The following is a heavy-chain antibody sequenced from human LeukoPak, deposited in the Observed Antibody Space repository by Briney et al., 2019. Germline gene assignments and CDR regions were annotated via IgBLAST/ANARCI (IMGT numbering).Heavy chain of an antibody. CDR1: GFTVSSNY. Sequence: GGSLRLSCAASGFTVSSNYMSWVRQAPGRGLEWVSVIYSGGTTYYADSVKGRFNISRDNSKNTQHLQMNSLRAEDTAVYYCAKGGTMIVVDWFDPWGQGTLVTVSS. J-gene: IGHJ5*02. CDR2: IYSGGTT. V-gene: IGHV3-66*01. CDR3: AKGGTMIVVDWFDP. D-gene: IGHD3-22*01.